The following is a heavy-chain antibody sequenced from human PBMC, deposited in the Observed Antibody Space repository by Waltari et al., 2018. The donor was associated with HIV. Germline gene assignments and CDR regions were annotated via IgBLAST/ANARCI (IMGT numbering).Heavy chain of an antibody. CDR2: IKSETDSERT. Sequence: EVQLVESGGGLVKPGGSLRLSCAASGFTFGNAWMTWVRQAPGKGLEWVGRIKSETDSERTDYAAPVKDRFTISRDDSKNTLYLQMNSLKHEDTAVYYCTTDPPPYYDDTSGEGYWGQGTLVTVSS. CDR3: TTDPPPYYDDTSGEGY. J-gene: IGHJ4*02. V-gene: IGHV3-15*01. D-gene: IGHD3-22*01. CDR1: GFTFGNAW.